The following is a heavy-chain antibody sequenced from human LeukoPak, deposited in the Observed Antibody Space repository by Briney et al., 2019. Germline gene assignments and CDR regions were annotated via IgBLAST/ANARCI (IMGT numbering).Heavy chain of an antibody. CDR2: IYSGGST. V-gene: IGHV3-66*01. J-gene: IGHJ4*02. CDR1: GFTVSSNY. D-gene: IGHD2-8*01. Sequence: GGSLRLSCAASGFTVSSNYMSWVRQAPGKGLEWVSVIYSGGSTYYADSVKGRFTISRDNSKNTLYLQMNSLRAEDTAVYYCARVLDDCTNGVCQPSEYYFDYWGQGTLVTVSS. CDR3: ARVLDDCTNGVCQPSEYYFDY.